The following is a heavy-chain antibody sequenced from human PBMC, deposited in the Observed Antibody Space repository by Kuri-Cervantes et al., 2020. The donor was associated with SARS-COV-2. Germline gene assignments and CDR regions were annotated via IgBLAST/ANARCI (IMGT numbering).Heavy chain of an antibody. V-gene: IGHV3-30*02. CDR1: GFTFSNYD. D-gene: IGHD2-2*01. Sequence: GGSLRLSCVASGFTFSNYDMHWVRQAPGKGLEWVAFIRYDGSNKYYADSVKGRFTISRDNSKNTLYLQMNSLRAEDTAVYYCAKDFMATLGVVPAAISGWFDPWGQGTLVTVSS. CDR2: IRYDGSNK. J-gene: IGHJ5*02. CDR3: AKDFMATLGVVPAAISGWFDP.